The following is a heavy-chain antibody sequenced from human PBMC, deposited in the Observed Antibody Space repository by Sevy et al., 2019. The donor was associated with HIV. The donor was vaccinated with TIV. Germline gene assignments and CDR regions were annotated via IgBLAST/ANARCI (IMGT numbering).Heavy chain of an antibody. CDR2: ITSGGAT. CDR1: GLNFNTNG. J-gene: IGHJ4*02. CDR3: AGGDTPMITDLDY. D-gene: IGHD3-16*01. V-gene: IGHV3-23*01. Sequence: GGSLRLSCATSGLNFNTNGMSWVRQAPGKGLEWVAGITSGGATYYADSVKGRFTVSRDNYRNTLYLQLNSLRADDTAVFYCAGGDTPMITDLDYWGQGTLVTVSS.